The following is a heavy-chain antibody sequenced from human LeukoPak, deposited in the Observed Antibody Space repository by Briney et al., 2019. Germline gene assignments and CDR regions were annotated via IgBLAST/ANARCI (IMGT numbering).Heavy chain of an antibody. CDR1: GGSFSGYY. J-gene: IGHJ4*02. Sequence: SETLSLTCAVYGGSFSGYYWSWIRQPPGKGLEWIGEINHSGSTNYNPSLKSRVTISVDTSKNQFSLQLNSVTPEDTAVYYCARDIQSRTWLQSYFDYWGQGTLVTVSS. V-gene: IGHV4-34*01. CDR2: INHSGST. CDR3: ARDIQSRTWLQSYFDY. D-gene: IGHD5-24*01.